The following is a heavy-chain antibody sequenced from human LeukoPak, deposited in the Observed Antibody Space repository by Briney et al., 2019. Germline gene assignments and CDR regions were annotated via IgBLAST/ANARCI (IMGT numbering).Heavy chain of an antibody. Sequence: GGSLRLSCAASGFTFSSYAMSWVRQAPGKGLEWVSAVSGSGGSTYYADSVKGRLTISRDNSKNTLYLQMNSLRAEDTAVYYCAKDKYSPNINNWFDPWGQGTLVTVSS. V-gene: IGHV3-23*01. D-gene: IGHD5-18*01. CDR2: VSGSGGST. CDR3: AKDKYSPNINNWFDP. CDR1: GFTFSSYA. J-gene: IGHJ5*02.